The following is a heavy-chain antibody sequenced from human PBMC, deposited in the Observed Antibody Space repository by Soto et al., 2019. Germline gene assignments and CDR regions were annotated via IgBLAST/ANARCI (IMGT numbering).Heavy chain of an antibody. CDR2: IIPILGTA. J-gene: IGHJ6*02. V-gene: IGHV1-69*01. CDR3: ATPHAKIVVVPAAIGRHYGMDV. Sequence: QVQLVQSGAEVKKPGSSVKVSCKASGGTFSSYAISWVRQAPGQGLEWLGGIIPILGTANYAQKFQGRGTITAYESTSTAYTELSSLRSEDTAVYYCATPHAKIVVVPAAIGRHYGMDVWGQGTTVTVSS. D-gene: IGHD2-2*01. CDR1: GGTFSSYA.